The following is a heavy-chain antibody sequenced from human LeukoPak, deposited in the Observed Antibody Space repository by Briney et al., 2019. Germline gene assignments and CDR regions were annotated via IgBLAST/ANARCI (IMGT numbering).Heavy chain of an antibody. J-gene: IGHJ5*02. D-gene: IGHD6-19*01. CDR3: ARDDLAVTDAGYRWFDP. V-gene: IGHV4-59*12. Sequence: SETLSLTCTASGGSMGHFHWSWIRQPPGKELEWIGSVYYSGRTNYNPSLKSRVTISVDTSKNQFSLKVNYVTAADTAVYYCARDDLAVTDAGYRWFDPWGQGILVTVSS. CDR2: VYYSGRT. CDR1: GGSMGHFH.